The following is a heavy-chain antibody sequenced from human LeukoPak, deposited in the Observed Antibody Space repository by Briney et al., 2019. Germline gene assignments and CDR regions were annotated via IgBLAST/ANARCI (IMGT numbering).Heavy chain of an antibody. J-gene: IGHJ4*02. D-gene: IGHD6-19*01. CDR1: GYTFTSYG. Sequence: GASVKVSCKASGYTFTSYGISWVRQAPGQGLEWMGWISAYNGNTNYAQKFQGRVTMTRDTSISTAYMELSRLRSDDTAVYYCARGAVAGWVGSMIDYWGQGTLVTVSS. CDR3: ARGAVAGWVGSMIDY. V-gene: IGHV1-18*01. CDR2: ISAYNGNT.